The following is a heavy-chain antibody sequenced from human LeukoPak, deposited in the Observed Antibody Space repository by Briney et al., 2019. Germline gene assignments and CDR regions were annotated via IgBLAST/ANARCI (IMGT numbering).Heavy chain of an antibody. Sequence: SETLSLTCSVSGGSISSYYCTWIRQPPGKGLEWIGYRYYSGSTTYNPSLKSRVTISVDTSKSQFSLKLISVTAADTAIYYCARVRGDFETDWAQDTLVTVSS. J-gene: IGHJ1*01. CDR1: GGSISSYY. V-gene: IGHV4-59*01. CDR3: ARVRGDFETD. D-gene: IGHD3-16*01. CDR2: RYYSGST.